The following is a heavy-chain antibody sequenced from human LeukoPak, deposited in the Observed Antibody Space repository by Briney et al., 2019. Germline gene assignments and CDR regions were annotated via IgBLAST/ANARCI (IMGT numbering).Heavy chain of an antibody. CDR3: ARVGDGSNRVFDY. V-gene: IGHV4-61*02. CDR2: IYTSGST. Sequence: SQTLSLTCTVSGGSISSGSYYWSWIRQPAGKGLEWIGRIYTSGSTNYNPSLKSRVTISVDTSKNQFSLKLSSVTAADTAVYYCARVGDGSNRVFDYWGQGTLVTASS. D-gene: IGHD5-24*01. J-gene: IGHJ4*02. CDR1: GGSISSGSYY.